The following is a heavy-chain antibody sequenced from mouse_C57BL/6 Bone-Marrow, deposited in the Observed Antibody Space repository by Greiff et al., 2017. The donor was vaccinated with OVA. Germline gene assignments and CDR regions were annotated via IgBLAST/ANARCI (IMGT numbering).Heavy chain of an antibody. J-gene: IGHJ4*01. Sequence: EVKLVESGGGLVKPGGSLKLSCAASGFTFSSYAMSWVRQTPEKRLEWVATISDGGSYTYYPDNVKGRFTISRDNAKNNLYLQMSHLKSDDTAMYYCARYSSYYYAMDYWGQGTSVTVSS. CDR1: GFTFSSYA. CDR3: ARYSSYYYAMDY. CDR2: ISDGGSYT. V-gene: IGHV5-4*03. D-gene: IGHD1-1*01.